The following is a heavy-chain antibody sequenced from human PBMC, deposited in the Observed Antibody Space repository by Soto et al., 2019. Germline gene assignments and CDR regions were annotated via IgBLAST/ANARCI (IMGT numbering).Heavy chain of an antibody. CDR2: IIPIFGTA. CDR3: ATSSKAVARDTEYFQH. J-gene: IGHJ1*01. CDR1: VGTFSSYA. V-gene: IGHV1-69*01. Sequence: QVQLVQSGAEVKKPGSSVKVSCKASVGTFSSYAISWVRQAPGQGLEWMGGIIPIFGTANYAQKFQGRVTITADESTSTASMEMSSLRSEDTAVYYCATSSKAVARDTEYFQHWGQGTMVTVSS. D-gene: IGHD6-19*01.